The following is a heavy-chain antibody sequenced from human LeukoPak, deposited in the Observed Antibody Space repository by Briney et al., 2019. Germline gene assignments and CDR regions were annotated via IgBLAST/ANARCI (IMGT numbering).Heavy chain of an antibody. V-gene: IGHV3-53*01. CDR3: ARARIAAAGYYFDY. Sequence: PGGSLRLSCAASGFTVSSSYMSWVRQAPGKGLEWVSVIYSGGSTYYADSVKGRFTISRDNSKNTLYLQMNSLRVEDTAVYYCARARIAAAGYYFDYWGQGTLVTVSS. D-gene: IGHD6-13*01. CDR2: IYSGGST. J-gene: IGHJ4*02. CDR1: GFTVSSSY.